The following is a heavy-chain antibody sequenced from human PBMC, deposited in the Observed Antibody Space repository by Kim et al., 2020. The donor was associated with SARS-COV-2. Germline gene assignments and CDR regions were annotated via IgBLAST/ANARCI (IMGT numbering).Heavy chain of an antibody. J-gene: IGHJ5*02. V-gene: IGHV4-39*01. Sequence: SETLSLTCTVSGGSISSSSYYWGWIRQPPGKGLEWIGSIYYSGSTYYNPSLKSRVTISEDTSKNQFSLKLSSVTAADTAVYYCARLSWNDVVDWFDPWGQGTLVTVSS. D-gene: IGHD1-1*01. CDR2: IYYSGST. CDR1: GGSISSSSYY. CDR3: ARLSWNDVVDWFDP.